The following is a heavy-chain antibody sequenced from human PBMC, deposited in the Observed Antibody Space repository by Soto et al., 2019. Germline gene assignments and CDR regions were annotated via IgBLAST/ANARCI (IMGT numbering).Heavy chain of an antibody. D-gene: IGHD4-17*01. J-gene: IGHJ1*01. CDR3: ARGASAFRWDYEGY. CDR2: IVPLLGTV. CDR1: GATLSNYA. Sequence: QAQLVQSGPEVREPGSSVTVSCKASGATLSNYAISWVRQAPGQGLQWMGGIVPLLGTVNYAQWIQGGVTISADKNTNTAYLELRSLKSEDTAVYFCARGASAFRWDYEGYWGQGTVVTVAS. V-gene: IGHV1-69*06.